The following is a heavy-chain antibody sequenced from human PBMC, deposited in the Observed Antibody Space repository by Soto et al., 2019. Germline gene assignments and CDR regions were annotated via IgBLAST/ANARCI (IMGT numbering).Heavy chain of an antibody. V-gene: IGHV1-69*04. D-gene: IGHD3-10*01. CDR3: ARDPGEMATP. CDR2: IIPILGVA. Sequence: QVQLVHSGAEVKKPGSSVKVSCKTSGGTFSTYTVNWVRQAPGQGLEWMGRIIPILGVANYAQKFQDRVTITADKSTNTAYMELSSLRSEDTAVYYCARDPGEMATPWGQGTLVIVSS. CDR1: GGTFSTYT. J-gene: IGHJ4*02.